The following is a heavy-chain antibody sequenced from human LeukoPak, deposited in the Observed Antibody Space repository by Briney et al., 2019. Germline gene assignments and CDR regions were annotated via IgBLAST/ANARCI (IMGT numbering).Heavy chain of an antibody. CDR3: ATPYYWAAAAPRC. Sequence: KPGESLKISCKGSGYSFTSYWIGWVRQMPGKGLEWMGIIYPGDSDTRYSPSFQGQVTISADKSISTAYLQWSSLKASDTAMYYCATPYYWAAAAPRCWGQGTLVTVSS. V-gene: IGHV5-51*01. D-gene: IGHD6-13*01. CDR1: GYSFTSYW. J-gene: IGHJ4*02. CDR2: IYPGDSDT.